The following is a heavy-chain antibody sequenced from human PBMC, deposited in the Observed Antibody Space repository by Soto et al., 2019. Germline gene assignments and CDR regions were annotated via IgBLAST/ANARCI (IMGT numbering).Heavy chain of an antibody. CDR1: GGSISGYY. CDR3: ARSWSYSFDY. CDR2: ISYSGST. J-gene: IGHJ4*02. Sequence: PSETLSLTCTVSGGSISGYYWSWIRQPPGKGLECIGYISYSGSTNYNPSLKSRVTISVDTSKNQFSLKLSSVTAADTAVYFCARSWSYSFDYWGPGTLVTVSS. V-gene: IGHV4-59*01. D-gene: IGHD3-10*01.